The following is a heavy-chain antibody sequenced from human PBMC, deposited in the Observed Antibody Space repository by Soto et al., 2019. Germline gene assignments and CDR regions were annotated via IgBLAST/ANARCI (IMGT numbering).Heavy chain of an antibody. Sequence: TLSLTCAVYGGSFSGYYWSWIRQPPGKGLEWIGEINHSGSTIYNPSLKSQLTISLDTSKNQFSLNLNSVTAADTAVYYCARGQWAAGSYRFDYWGQGTLVTVSS. J-gene: IGHJ4*02. CDR1: GGSFSGYY. CDR2: INHSGST. CDR3: ARGQWAAGSYRFDY. D-gene: IGHD6-13*01. V-gene: IGHV4-34*01.